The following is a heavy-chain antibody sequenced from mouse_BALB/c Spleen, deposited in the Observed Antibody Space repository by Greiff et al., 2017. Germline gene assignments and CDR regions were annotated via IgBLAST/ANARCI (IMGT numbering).Heavy chain of an antibody. CDR2: ISSGSSTI. V-gene: IGHV5-17*02. CDR1: GFTFSSFG. Sequence: EVKLMESGGGLVQPGGSRKLSCAASGFTFSSFGMHWVRQAPEKGLEWVAYISSGSSTIYYADTVKGRFTISRDNPKNTLFLQMTSLRSEDTAMYYCARYGPYYYGSSCGAMDYWGQGTSVTVSS. J-gene: IGHJ4*01. D-gene: IGHD1-1*01. CDR3: ARYGPYYYGSSCGAMDY.